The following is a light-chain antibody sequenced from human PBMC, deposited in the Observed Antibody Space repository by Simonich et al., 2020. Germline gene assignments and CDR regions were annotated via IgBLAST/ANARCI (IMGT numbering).Light chain of an antibody. CDR1: RSNIGNNY. CDR3: GTWDSSLSAWV. Sequence: QSVLTQPPSVSAAPGQKVTISCSGSRSNIGNNYVSWYQPPPGTAPKLLIYDNNKRPSGIPDRFSGSKSGTSATLGITGLQTGDEADYYCGTWDSSLSAWVFGGGTKLTVL. CDR2: DNN. V-gene: IGLV1-51*01. J-gene: IGLJ3*02.